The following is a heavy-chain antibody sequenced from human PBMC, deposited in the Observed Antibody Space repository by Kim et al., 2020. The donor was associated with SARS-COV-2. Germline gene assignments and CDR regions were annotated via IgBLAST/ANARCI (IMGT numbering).Heavy chain of an antibody. Sequence: GGSLRLSCAASGFTFSSYAMHWVRQAPGKGLEWVAVISYDGSNKYYADSVKGRFTISRDNSKNTLYLQMNSLRAEDTAVYYCARDRYHYKRWLQLGFDYWGQGTLVTVSS. J-gene: IGHJ4*02. CDR3: ARDRYHYKRWLQLGFDY. D-gene: IGHD5-12*01. CDR2: ISYDGSNK. V-gene: IGHV3-30*04. CDR1: GFTFSSYA.